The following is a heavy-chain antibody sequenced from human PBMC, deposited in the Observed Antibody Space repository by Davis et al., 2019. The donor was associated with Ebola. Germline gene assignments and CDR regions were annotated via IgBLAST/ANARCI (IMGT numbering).Heavy chain of an antibody. V-gene: IGHV3-7*01. Sequence: GESLKISCAASGFTFSSYSMNWVRQAPGKGLEWVANIKQDGSEKYYVDSVKGRFTISRDNAKNSLYLQMNSLRAEDTAVYYCASEDSSGWYRRFDYWGQGTLVTVSS. D-gene: IGHD6-19*01. CDR2: IKQDGSEK. CDR1: GFTFSSYS. CDR3: ASEDSSGWYRRFDY. J-gene: IGHJ4*02.